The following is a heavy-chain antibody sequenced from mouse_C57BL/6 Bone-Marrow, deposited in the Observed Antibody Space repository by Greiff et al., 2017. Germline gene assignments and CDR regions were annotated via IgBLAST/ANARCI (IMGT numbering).Heavy chain of an antibody. CDR1: GYTFTSYW. J-gene: IGHJ1*03. Sequence: EVKLEESGPVLARPGASVKMSCKTSGYTFTSYWMHWVKQRPGQGLEWIGAIYPGNSDTSYNQKFKGKAKLTAVPSASTAYMELSSLTNEDSAVYYCTRTKIYYDWYFDVWGTGTTVTVSA. CDR2: IYPGNSDT. V-gene: IGHV1-5*01. CDR3: TRTKIYYDWYFDV. D-gene: IGHD2-1*01.